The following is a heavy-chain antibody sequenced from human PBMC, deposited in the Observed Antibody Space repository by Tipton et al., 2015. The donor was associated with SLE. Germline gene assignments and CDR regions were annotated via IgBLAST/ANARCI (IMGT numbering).Heavy chain of an antibody. D-gene: IGHD5-18*01. CDR1: GGSISSSSYY. V-gene: IGHV4-39*01. J-gene: IGHJ4*02. CDR2: INHRGST. Sequence: LRLSCTVSGGSISSSSYYWGWIRQSPGRGLEWIGEINHRGSTNYNPSLKSRVPISVDTSKNQFSRKLSSVTAADTAVYYCARRGYSYVDYWGQGTLVTVSS. CDR3: ARRGYSYVDY.